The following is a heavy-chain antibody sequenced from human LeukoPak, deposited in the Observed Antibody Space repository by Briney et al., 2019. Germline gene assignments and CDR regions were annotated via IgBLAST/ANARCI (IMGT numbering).Heavy chain of an antibody. CDR3: ARRLGGANSFDY. CDR1: GFTFSSYA. V-gene: IGHV3-23*01. D-gene: IGHD1-26*01. CDR2: TSGSGTTT. Sequence: GGSLRLSCAASGFTFSSYAMSWVRQAPGKGLEWVSLTSGSGTTTYYADSVKGRFTISRDNSKNTLYLQMNRLRDADTAVYYCARRLGGANSFDYWGQGTLVTVSS. J-gene: IGHJ4*02.